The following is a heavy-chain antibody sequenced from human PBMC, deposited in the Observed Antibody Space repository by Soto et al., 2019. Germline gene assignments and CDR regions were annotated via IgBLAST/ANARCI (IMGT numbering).Heavy chain of an antibody. Sequence: GESLKISCKGSGYGFTSYWISWVRQMPGKGLEWMGRIDPSDSYTNYSPSFQGHVTISADKSISTAYLQWSSLKASDTAMYYCAGTPHYCSGGSCFTYYGMDVWGQGTTVTVSS. CDR1: GYGFTSYW. CDR2: IDPSDSYT. J-gene: IGHJ6*02. CDR3: AGTPHYCSGGSCFTYYGMDV. V-gene: IGHV5-10-1*01. D-gene: IGHD2-15*01.